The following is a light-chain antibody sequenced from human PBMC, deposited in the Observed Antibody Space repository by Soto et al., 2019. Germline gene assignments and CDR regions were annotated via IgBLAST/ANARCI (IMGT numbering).Light chain of an antibody. V-gene: IGKV3-15*01. J-gene: IGKJ1*01. CDR1: QSVSSN. CDR2: GSS. Sequence: EIVMTQSPATLSVSPGERATLSCGASQSVSSNLSWYQQKPGQAPMLLIYGSSTRATGIPARFSGSGSGTEFTLTISSLQSEDFAVYYCQQYNNWPRTFGQGTKVDIK. CDR3: QQYNNWPRT.